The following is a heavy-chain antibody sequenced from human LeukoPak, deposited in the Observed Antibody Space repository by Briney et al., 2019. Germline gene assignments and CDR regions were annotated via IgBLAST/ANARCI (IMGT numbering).Heavy chain of an antibody. V-gene: IGHV3-20*04. D-gene: IGHD3-10*01. CDR3: AKSLLLWFGELEY. CDR1: GFTFDDYG. Sequence: GGSLRLSCAASGFTFDDYGMSWVRQAPGKGLEWVSGINWNGGSTGYADSVKGRFTISRDNSKNSLYLQMNSLRTEDTALYYCAKSLLLWFGELEYWGQGTLVTVSS. J-gene: IGHJ4*02. CDR2: INWNGGST.